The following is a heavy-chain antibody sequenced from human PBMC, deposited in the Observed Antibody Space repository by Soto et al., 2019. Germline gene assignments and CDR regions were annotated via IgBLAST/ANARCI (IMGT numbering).Heavy chain of an antibody. V-gene: IGHV3-23*01. CDR2: VSGTGGSA. CDR3: ARGSAYSDYDLEY. D-gene: IGHD4-17*01. J-gene: IGHJ4*02. CDR1: GFTFSSYA. Sequence: EVQLLESGGGLVRPGGSLRLSCAASGFTFSSYAMTWVRQAPGKGLEWVSGVSGTGGSAYYADSVKGRFTISRDKSTNTLSLNMNSLRAEDTAVYYCARGSAYSDYDLEYWGQGTLVTVSS.